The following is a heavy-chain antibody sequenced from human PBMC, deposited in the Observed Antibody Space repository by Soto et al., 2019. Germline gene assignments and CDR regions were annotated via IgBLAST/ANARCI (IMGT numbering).Heavy chain of an antibody. V-gene: IGHV3-23*01. CDR3: AKDFDYGDYTIAY. D-gene: IGHD4-17*01. J-gene: IGHJ4*02. CDR1: GFTFSTYP. Sequence: EVQLLESGGGLVQPGGSLRLSCAASGFTFSTYPMSWGRQAPGKGLEWVSLISGSGGTTSYADSVKGRFTTSRDNSKNTLYLQMHSLRAEDTAVYYCAKDFDYGDYTIAYWGQGTLVTVSS. CDR2: ISGSGGTT.